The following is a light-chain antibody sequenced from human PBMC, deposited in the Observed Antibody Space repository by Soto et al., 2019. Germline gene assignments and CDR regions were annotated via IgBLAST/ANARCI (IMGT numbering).Light chain of an antibody. J-gene: IGLJ2*01. V-gene: IGLV4-69*01. CDR3: QAWGTGIVA. CDR1: SGHSTYS. CDR2: VKNDGSQ. Sequence: QPVLTQSPSASASLGASVKLTCTLSSGHSTYSIAWHQQQPKKGPRYLMRVKNDGSQTKGDGIPDRFSGSSSGPERYLTISSLQSEDEADYYCQAWGTGIVAFGGGTKLTV.